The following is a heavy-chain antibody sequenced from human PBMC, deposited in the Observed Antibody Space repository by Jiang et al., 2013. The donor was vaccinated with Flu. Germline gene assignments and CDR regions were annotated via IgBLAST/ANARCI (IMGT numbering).Heavy chain of an antibody. D-gene: IGHD6-13*01. V-gene: IGHV4-39*01. J-gene: IGHJ4*02. CDR3: ATTIAARGYY. CDR1: GGSISSSSYY. Sequence: KPSETLSLTCTVSGGSISSSSYYWGWIRQPPGKGLEWIGSIYYSGSTYYNPSLKSRVTISVDTSKNQFSLKLSSVTATDTAVYYCATTIAARGYYWGQGTLVTVSS. CDR2: IYYSGST.